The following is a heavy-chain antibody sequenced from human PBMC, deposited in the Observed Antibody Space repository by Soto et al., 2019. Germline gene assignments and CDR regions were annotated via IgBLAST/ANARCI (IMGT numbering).Heavy chain of an antibody. CDR1: VFTVGSYA. J-gene: IGHJ4*02. V-gene: IGHV3-23*01. Sequence: VXLSCAAGVFTVGSYAMSWVRQAPGKGLEWVSAISGSGGSTYYADSVKGRFTISRDNSKNTLYLQMNSLRAEDTAVYYCAKGTYSSDYWGQGTLVTVSS. CDR3: AKGTYSSDY. D-gene: IGHD6-13*01. CDR2: ISGSGGST.